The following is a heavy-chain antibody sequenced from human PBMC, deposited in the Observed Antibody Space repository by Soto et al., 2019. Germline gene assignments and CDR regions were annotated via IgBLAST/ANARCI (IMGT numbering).Heavy chain of an antibody. CDR1: GFTFGDYW. CDR3: ASLRISYALDV. J-gene: IGHJ6*02. CDR2: MNQDGGKK. V-gene: IGHV3-7*03. D-gene: IGHD3-10*01. Sequence: EVQLVESGGGLVQPGGSLRLSCTVSGFTFGDYWMTWVRQAPGKGLEWVANMNQDGGKKFYADSVTGRFTISRDNAKNPLYLQMTSLRAEGTAVYYCASLRISYALDVWGQGTTVTVSS.